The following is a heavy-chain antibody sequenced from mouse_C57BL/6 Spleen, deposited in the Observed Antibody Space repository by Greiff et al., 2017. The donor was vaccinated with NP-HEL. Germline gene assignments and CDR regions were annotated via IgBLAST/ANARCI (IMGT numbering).Heavy chain of an antibody. J-gene: IGHJ2*01. CDR2: IDPETGGT. Sequence: VQLQQSGAELVRPGASVTLSCKASGYTFTDYEMHWVKQTPVHGLEWIGAIDPETGGTAYNQKFKGKAILTADKSSSTSYMELRSLTSEDSAVYYCTRDGAQAYYFDYGGQGTTLTVSS. CDR3: TRDGAQAYYFDY. CDR1: GYTFTDYE. V-gene: IGHV1-15*01. D-gene: IGHD3-2*02.